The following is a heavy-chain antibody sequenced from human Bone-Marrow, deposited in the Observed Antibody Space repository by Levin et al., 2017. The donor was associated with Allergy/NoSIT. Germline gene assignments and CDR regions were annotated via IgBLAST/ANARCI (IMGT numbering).Heavy chain of an antibody. CDR3: SSWAMYHYDRSAFDYFYYAMDV. CDR2: ISAGCNYI. Sequence: GESLKISCAASGILFSSYDMNWVRQAPGKGLEWVSSISAGCNYIYYADSVKGRFTIYRDNAKNSLFLQMNSLRAEDTAVYYCSSWAMYHYDRSAFDYFYYAMDVCGQGTTVTVSS. V-gene: IGHV3-21*01. CDR1: GILFSSYD. D-gene: IGHD3-22*01. J-gene: IGHJ6*02.